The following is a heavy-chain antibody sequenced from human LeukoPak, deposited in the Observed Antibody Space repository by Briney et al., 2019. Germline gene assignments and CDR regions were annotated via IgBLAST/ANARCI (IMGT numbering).Heavy chain of an antibody. CDR2: ISYDESNQ. J-gene: IGHJ4*02. CDR1: GFTFSSYG. D-gene: IGHD2-15*01. CDR3: AKLIVLVVAATDY. Sequence: GGSLRLSCAASGFTFSSYGMHWVRQAPGKGLEWVAAISYDESNQSYADSVKGRFTISRENSKNTLYLQMNSLRAEDTAVYYCAKLIVLVVAATDYWGQGTLVTVSS. V-gene: IGHV3-30*18.